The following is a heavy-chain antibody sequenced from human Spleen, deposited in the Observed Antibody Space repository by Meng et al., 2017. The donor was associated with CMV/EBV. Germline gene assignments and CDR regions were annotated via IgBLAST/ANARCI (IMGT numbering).Heavy chain of an antibody. CDR1: GFTFSSYE. Sequence: GESLKISCAASGFTFSSYEMNWVRQAPGKGLEWVAVISYDGSNKYYADSVKGRFTISRDNSKNSLYLQMNSLTTEDAAFYYCAKDFCRGSTSCYKDYWGQGTLVTVSS. CDR2: ISYDGSNK. V-gene: IGHV3-30-3*01. D-gene: IGHD2-2*02. CDR3: AKDFCRGSTSCYKDY. J-gene: IGHJ4*02.